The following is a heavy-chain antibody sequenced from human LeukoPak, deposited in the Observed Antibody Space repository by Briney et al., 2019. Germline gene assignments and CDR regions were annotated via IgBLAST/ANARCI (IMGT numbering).Heavy chain of an antibody. D-gene: IGHD3-22*01. V-gene: IGHV4-30-4*01. CDR1: GGSISSGDYY. J-gene: IGHJ3*02. CDR2: IYYSGST. CDR3: ARAEYYYDSRAQGAFDI. Sequence: SETLSLTCTVSGGSISSGDYYWSWIRQPPGKGLEWIGYIYYSGSTYYNPSLKSRVTISVDTSKNQFSLKLSSVTAADTAEYYCARAEYYYDSRAQGAFDIWGQGTMVPVSS.